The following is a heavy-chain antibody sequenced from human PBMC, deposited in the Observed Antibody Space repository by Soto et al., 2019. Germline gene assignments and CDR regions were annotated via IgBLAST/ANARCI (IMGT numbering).Heavy chain of an antibody. CDR1: GYSFTNDW. J-gene: IGHJ1*01. CDR2: IYPGDSDT. D-gene: IGHD3-22*01. V-gene: IGHV5-51*01. Sequence: EVQLVQSGAEVRKPGESLKITCKGSGYSFTNDWIGWVRQMPGKGLEWMGVIYPGDSDTRYSPSFQGQVTISADKSISTAYLQWSSLKASDTAMYYCARHHYDSNAYTLLQHWGQGTLVTVSS. CDR3: ARHHYDSNAYTLLQH.